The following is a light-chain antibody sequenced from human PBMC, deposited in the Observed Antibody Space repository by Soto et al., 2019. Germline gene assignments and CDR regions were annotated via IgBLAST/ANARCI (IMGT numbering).Light chain of an antibody. V-gene: IGLV2-14*01. CDR3: SSYTSSIS. Sequence: QSALTQPASVSGSPGQSITNSCTGTSSDVGGYNYVSWYQQHPGKAPKLMIYDVNTRPSGVSNRFSGSKSGNTASLTISGLQAEDEADYYCSSYTSSISFGGETKVTVL. CDR1: SSDVGGYNY. J-gene: IGLJ2*01. CDR2: DVN.